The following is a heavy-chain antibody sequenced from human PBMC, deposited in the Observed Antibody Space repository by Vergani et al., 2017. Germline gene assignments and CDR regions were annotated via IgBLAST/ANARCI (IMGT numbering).Heavy chain of an antibody. Sequence: VQLVESGGGRVRPGGSLRLSCEVSGFKFDDYGVSWVRQAPGKGLEWVTFIRYDGSNTYYADSVKGRFTISRDNSKNTLFLQMNSLRPEDTAVYYCARDTVTGSRYFDYWGQGTLVTVSS. J-gene: IGHJ4*02. V-gene: IGHV3-30*02. D-gene: IGHD6-19*01. CDR3: ARDTVTGSRYFDY. CDR2: IRYDGSNT. CDR1: GFKFDDYG.